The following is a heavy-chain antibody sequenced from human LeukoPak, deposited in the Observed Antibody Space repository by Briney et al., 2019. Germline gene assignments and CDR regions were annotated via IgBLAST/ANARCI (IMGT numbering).Heavy chain of an antibody. CDR3: AREAARGYSHGY. J-gene: IGHJ3*01. V-gene: IGHV4-4*02. CDR1: GGYISSGNW. CDR2: IYHSGST. Sequence: PSETLSLTCAVSGGYISSGNWWSWVRQPPGKGLEWIGEIYHSGSTNYNPSLKSRVTISVDKSKNQFSLKLISVTAADTAMYYCAREAARGYSHGYWGQGTMVTVSS. D-gene: IGHD5-18*01.